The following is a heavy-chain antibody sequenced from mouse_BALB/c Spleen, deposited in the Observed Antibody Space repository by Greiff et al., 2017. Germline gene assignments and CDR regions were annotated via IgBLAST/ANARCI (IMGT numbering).Heavy chain of an antibody. CDR2: ISYDGSN. V-gene: IGHV3-6*02. CDR3: ARACAFDY. Sequence: EVHLVESGPGLVKPSQSLSLTCSVTGYSITSGYYWNWIRQFPGNKLEWMGYISYDGSNNYNPSLKNRISITRDTSKNQFFLKLNSVTTEDTATYYCARACAFDYWGQGATLTVSS. CDR1: GYSITSGYY. J-gene: IGHJ2*01.